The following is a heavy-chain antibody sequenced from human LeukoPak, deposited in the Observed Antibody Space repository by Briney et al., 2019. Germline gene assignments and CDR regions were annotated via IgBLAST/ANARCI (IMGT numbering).Heavy chain of an antibody. V-gene: IGHV4-34*01. CDR2: INHSGST. CDR3: ARAEYDSSGYYYARRKYYFDY. Sequence: SETLSLTCAVYGGSFSGYYWSWIRQPPGKGLEWIGEINHSGSTNYNPSLKSRVTISVDTSKNQFSLKLSSVTAADTAVYYCARAEYDSSGYYYARRKYYFDYWGQGTLVTVSS. CDR1: GGSFSGYY. D-gene: IGHD3-22*01. J-gene: IGHJ4*02.